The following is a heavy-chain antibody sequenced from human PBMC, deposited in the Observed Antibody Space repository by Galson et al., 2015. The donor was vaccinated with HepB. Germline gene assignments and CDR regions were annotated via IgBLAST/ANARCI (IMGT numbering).Heavy chain of an antibody. V-gene: IGHV3-33*01. CDR2: IWYDGSNK. CDR3: ARATRGNYYYYYMDV. D-gene: IGHD5-24*01. Sequence: SLRLSCAASGFTFSSYGMHWVRQAPGKGLEWVAVIWYDGSNKYYADSVKGRFTISRDNSKNTLYLQMNSLRAEDTAVYYCARATRGNYYYYYMDVWGKGTTVTVSS. CDR1: GFTFSSYG. J-gene: IGHJ6*03.